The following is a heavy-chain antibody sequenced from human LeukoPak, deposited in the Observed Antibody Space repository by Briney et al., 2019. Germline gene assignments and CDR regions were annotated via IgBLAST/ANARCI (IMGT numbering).Heavy chain of an antibody. J-gene: IGHJ6*02. CDR2: IWYDGSNK. CDR1: GFTFSSYG. V-gene: IGHV3-33*01. Sequence: PGGSLRLSCAASGFTFSSYGMHWVRQAPGKGLEWVAVIWYDGSNKYYADSVKGRFTISRDNSKNTLYPQMNSLRAEDTAVYYCARAVSSSWFSPHYGMDVWGQGTTVTVSS. D-gene: IGHD6-13*01. CDR3: ARAVSSSWFSPHYGMDV.